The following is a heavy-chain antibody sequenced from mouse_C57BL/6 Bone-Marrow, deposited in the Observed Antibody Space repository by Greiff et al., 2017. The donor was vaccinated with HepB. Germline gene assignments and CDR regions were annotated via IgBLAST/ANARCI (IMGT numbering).Heavy chain of an antibody. V-gene: IGHV1-69*01. CDR1: GYTFTSYW. J-gene: IGHJ4*01. CDR2: IDPSDSYT. D-gene: IGHD2-13*01. CDR3: ATDYRDAMDY. Sequence: QVQLQQSGAELVMPGASVKLSCKASGYTFTSYWMHWVKQRPGQGLEWIGEIDPSDSYTNYNQKFKGKSTLTVDKSSSTAYMQLSSLTSEDSAVYYCATDYRDAMDYWGQGTSVTVSS.